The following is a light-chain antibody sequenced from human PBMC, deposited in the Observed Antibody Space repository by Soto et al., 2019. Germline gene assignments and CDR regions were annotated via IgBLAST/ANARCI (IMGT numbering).Light chain of an antibody. V-gene: IGKV3-20*01. CDR3: HQYGSSPGT. Sequence: EVVLTQSPDTLSLPPGERATLSCRASQSISSYLAWYQQKPGQAPRLLIFGASIRDTGIPDSFSGSGSGTDFTLTISRLEPEDFAVYYCHQYGSSPGTFGQGTKVDIK. CDR2: GAS. CDR1: QSISSY. J-gene: IGKJ1*01.